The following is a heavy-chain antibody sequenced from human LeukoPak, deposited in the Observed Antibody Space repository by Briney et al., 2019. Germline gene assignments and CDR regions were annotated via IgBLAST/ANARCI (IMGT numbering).Heavy chain of an antibody. CDR3: ARGRDYSDRSGNYYVYAFDI. CDR1: GGSISSYY. Sequence: SETLSLTCTVSGGSISSYYWSWIRQPPGKGLEWIGSMHYSGRSNYDRSLKSRVTILVDTSKNQFSLRLSSVTAADTAMCYCARGRDYSDRSGNYYVYAFDIWGQGTMVTVSS. V-gene: IGHV4-59*01. CDR2: MHYSGRS. J-gene: IGHJ3*02. D-gene: IGHD3-22*01.